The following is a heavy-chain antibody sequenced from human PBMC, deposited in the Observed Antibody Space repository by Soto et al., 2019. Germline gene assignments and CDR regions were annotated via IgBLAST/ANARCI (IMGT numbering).Heavy chain of an antibody. Sequence: SETLSLTCTVSGGSLSSDSYYWSWIRQPPGKGLEWIGSIYYTGSTNYNPSLRGRVTISLDTSKNQFSLKLNSVTAADTAVHYCARGHYDFWSGSINWFDSWGQGTLVTVSS. J-gene: IGHJ5*01. CDR1: GGSLSSDSYY. CDR2: IYYTGST. CDR3: ARGHYDFWSGSINWFDS. D-gene: IGHD3-3*01. V-gene: IGHV4-61*01.